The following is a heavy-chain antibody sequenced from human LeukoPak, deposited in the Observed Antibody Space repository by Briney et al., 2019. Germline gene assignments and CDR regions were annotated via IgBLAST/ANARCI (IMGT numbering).Heavy chain of an antibody. Sequence: ASVKVSCKASGYTFTSYGISWVRQAPGQGLEWMGWISAYNGNTNYAQKLQGRVTMTTDTSTSTAYMELSSLRSEDTAVYYRARVDRSLWHAGFDYWGQGTLVSVSS. CDR3: ARVDRSLWHAGFDY. D-gene: IGHD3-10*01. CDR1: GYTFTSYG. CDR2: ISAYNGNT. V-gene: IGHV1-18*01. J-gene: IGHJ4*02.